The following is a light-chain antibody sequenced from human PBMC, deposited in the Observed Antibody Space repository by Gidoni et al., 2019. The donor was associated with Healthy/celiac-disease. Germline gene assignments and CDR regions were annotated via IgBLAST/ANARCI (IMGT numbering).Light chain of an antibody. CDR1: QSVSSN. Sequence: EIVMTQSPATLSVSTGERATLSCRASQSVSSNLAWYQQKPGQAPRLRIYGASTRATGIPARFSGSGSGTEFTLTISSLQSEDFAVYYCQQYNNWPPLFTFGPGTKVDIK. CDR2: GAS. CDR3: QQYNNWPPLFT. V-gene: IGKV3-15*01. J-gene: IGKJ3*01.